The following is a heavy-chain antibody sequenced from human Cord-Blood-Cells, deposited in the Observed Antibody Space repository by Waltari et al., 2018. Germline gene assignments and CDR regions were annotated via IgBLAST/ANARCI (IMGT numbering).Heavy chain of an antibody. Sequence: EVQLVETGGGLIQPGGSLRLSCAASGFTGRSNYMSWVRQAPGKGLEWVSVIYSGGSTYYADSVKGRFTISRDNSKNTLYLQMNSLRAEDTAVYYCARERPWDPSAFDYWGQGTLVTVSS. V-gene: IGHV3-53*02. CDR1: GFTGRSNY. CDR3: ARERPWDPSAFDY. D-gene: IGHD1-26*01. CDR2: IYSGGST. J-gene: IGHJ4*02.